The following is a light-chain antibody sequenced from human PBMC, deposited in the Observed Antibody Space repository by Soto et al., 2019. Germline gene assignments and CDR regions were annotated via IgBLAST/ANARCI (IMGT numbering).Light chain of an antibody. J-gene: IGKJ1*01. CDR1: QSLNNW. CDR2: KAS. CDR3: QQYNSYSWT. Sequence: EIQMTQFPSTLSASVGDRVTITCRASQSLNNWLAWYQQKPGKAPKVLIYKASSLESGVSSRFSGSGSGTEFTLSITSLQPDDVATYYCQQYNSYSWTFGQGTKVEI. V-gene: IGKV1-5*03.